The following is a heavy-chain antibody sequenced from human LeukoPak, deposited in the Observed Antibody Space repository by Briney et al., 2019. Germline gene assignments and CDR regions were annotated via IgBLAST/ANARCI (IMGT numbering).Heavy chain of an antibody. CDR1: GFTFSSYW. J-gene: IGHJ4*02. CDR2: INTDGGSL. D-gene: IGHD3-22*01. Sequence: GGSLRLSCAASGFTFSSYWMYWVRQAPGKGPVWVARINTDGGSLNYADSVKGRFTISRDNAKNTLYLQMNSLGAEDTAVYYCARRINYYDSSGYYYVRYFDSWGQGTLVAVSS. V-gene: IGHV3-74*01. CDR3: ARRINYYDSSGYYYVRYFDS.